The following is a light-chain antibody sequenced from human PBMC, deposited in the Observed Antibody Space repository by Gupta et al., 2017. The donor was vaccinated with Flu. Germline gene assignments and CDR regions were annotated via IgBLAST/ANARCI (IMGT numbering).Light chain of an antibody. CDR3: YSYAGSSTLV. V-gene: IGLV2-23*02. Sequence: SALPQPASVSGSPGPSITISCIGTSSDVGPYRMVSWYQQHPGNAPKLMIYEVNKRPAGVSNRFSGSKSGNAASLTIAGRQEEDEADYFCYSYAGSSTLVFGTGTKVTVL. CDR2: EVN. CDR1: SSDVGPYRM. J-gene: IGLJ1*01.